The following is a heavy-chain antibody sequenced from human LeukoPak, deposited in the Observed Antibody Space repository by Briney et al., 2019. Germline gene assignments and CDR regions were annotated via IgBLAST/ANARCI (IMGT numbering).Heavy chain of an antibody. CDR2: INHSGST. J-gene: IGHJ4*02. CDR1: GGSFRGYY. D-gene: IGHD6-19*01. Sequence: SETLSLTCAAYGGSFRGYYWSWIRKPPGKGLEWIGEINHSGSTNYNPSLKSRVTISVDTSKNQFSLKLSSVTAADTAVYYCARDAISSGTNYWGQGTLVTVSS. V-gene: IGHV4-34*01. CDR3: ARDAISSGTNY.